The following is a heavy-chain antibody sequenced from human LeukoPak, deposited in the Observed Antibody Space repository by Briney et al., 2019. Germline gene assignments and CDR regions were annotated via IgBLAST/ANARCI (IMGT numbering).Heavy chain of an antibody. Sequence: SETLSLTCTVSGGSISSYYWSWIRQPPGKGLEWFGYIYYSGSTNYNPSLKSRVTISVDTSKNQFSLKLSSVTAADTAVYYCARDRFGPMGMDVWGQGTTVTVSS. CDR1: GGSISSYY. CDR2: IYYSGST. J-gene: IGHJ6*02. V-gene: IGHV4-59*01. D-gene: IGHD3-10*01. CDR3: ARDRFGPMGMDV.